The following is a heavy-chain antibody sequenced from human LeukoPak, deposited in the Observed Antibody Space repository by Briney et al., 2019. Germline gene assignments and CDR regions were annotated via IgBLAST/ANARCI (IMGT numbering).Heavy chain of an antibody. Sequence: ASVKVSCKASGYTFSSFGITWVRQAPGQGLEWMGWISAYTGIANYAQKLQGRVTMTTDTSTNTAYMELGSLRSDDTAVYHCARYRLTDSPINWFDPWGQGTLVTVSS. CDR1: GYTFSSFG. D-gene: IGHD1-14*01. CDR3: ARYRLTDSPINWFDP. J-gene: IGHJ5*02. CDR2: ISAYTGIA. V-gene: IGHV1-18*01.